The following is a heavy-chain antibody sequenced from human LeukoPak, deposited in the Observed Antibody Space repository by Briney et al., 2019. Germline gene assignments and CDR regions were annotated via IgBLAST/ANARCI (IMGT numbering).Heavy chain of an antibody. CDR3: AKDYYFDS. CDR1: GFTFSSPA. CDR2: LSGSSSYT. V-gene: IGHV3-23*01. J-gene: IGHJ4*02. Sequence: PGGSLRLSYVGSGFTFSSPAMSWVRQAPGKGLEWVSTLSGSSSYTYYADSVKGRFTISRDISKNTLYLQMNSLRVEDTAMYYCAKDYYFDSWGQGTVVTVSS.